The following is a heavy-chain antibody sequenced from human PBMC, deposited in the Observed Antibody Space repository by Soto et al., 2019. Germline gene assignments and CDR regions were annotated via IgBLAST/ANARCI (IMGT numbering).Heavy chain of an antibody. D-gene: IGHD3-22*01. CDR3: ARKRTGYYDSSGSLGDFDF. V-gene: IGHV1-69*13. CDR1: GYTFTSYD. J-gene: IGHJ4*02. CDR2: IIPIFGTA. Sequence: GASVKVSCKASGYTFTSYDISWVRQAPGQGLEWMGGIIPIFGTANYAQKFQGRVTITADESTSTAYMELSSLRSEDTAVYYCARKRTGYYDSSGSLGDFDFWGQGTLVTVSS.